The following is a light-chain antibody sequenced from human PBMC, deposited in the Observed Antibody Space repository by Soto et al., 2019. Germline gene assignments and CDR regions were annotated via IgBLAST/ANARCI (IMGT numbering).Light chain of an antibody. V-gene: IGKV3-20*01. CDR3: QQYGSSPIA. Sequence: EIVLTQSPGTLSLSPGERATLSCRASQGVASRYLAWYQQKPGQAPRLLIYGASTRATGIPDRFSGSGLGTDFTLTISRLEPEDFAVCYCQQYGSSPIAFGQGTRLEIK. CDR2: GAS. CDR1: QGVASRY. J-gene: IGKJ5*01.